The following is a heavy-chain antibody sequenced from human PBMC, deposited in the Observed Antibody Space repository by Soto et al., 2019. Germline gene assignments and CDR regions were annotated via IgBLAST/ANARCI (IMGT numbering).Heavy chain of an antibody. J-gene: IGHJ4*02. CDR3: AKMAFAPLLVPAAHYFHE. CDR1: GFTFSSYA. V-gene: IGHV3-23*01. Sequence: EVQLLESGGGLVQPGGSLRLSCAASGFTFSSYAMSWVRQAPGKGLEWVSAISGSGGSTYDADSRKGRFTISRDNSNNTLYLQMNSLSSEDTDVYYCAKMAFAPLLVPAAHYFHEWGQGTLVTVSS. CDR2: ISGSGGST. D-gene: IGHD2-2*01.